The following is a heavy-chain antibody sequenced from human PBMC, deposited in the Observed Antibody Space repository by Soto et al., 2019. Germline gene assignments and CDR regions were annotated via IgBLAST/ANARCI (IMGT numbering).Heavy chain of an antibody. D-gene: IGHD3-16*01. Sequence: QVQLVQSGAEVKKPGASVKVSCKASGYTFTSYYMHWVRQAPGQGLEWMGIINPSGGSTSYAQKFQGRVTMTRDTSTSTVYMELSSLRSEDTAVYYCARALGGAYYYYYMDVWGKGTTVTVSS. CDR2: INPSGGST. CDR1: GYTFTSYY. J-gene: IGHJ6*03. CDR3: ARALGGAYYYYYMDV. V-gene: IGHV1-46*03.